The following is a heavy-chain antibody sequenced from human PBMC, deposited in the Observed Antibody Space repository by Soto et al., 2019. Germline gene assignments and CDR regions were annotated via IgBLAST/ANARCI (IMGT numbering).Heavy chain of an antibody. J-gene: IGHJ5*02. CDR2: ISGGGGST. CDR3: AKQAVVVAATPWFDP. V-gene: IGHV3-23*01. CDR1: GFTFSTCA. D-gene: IGHD2-15*01. Sequence: GGSLRLSCAASGFTFSTCAMNWVRQAPGKGLERVSSISGGGGSTYYGDSVKGRFTISRDNSKDTLYLQINSLRADDTAVSYCAKQAVVVAATPWFDPWGQGALVTVSS.